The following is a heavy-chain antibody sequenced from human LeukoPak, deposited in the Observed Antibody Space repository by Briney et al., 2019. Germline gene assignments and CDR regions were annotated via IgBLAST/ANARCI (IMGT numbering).Heavy chain of an antibody. D-gene: IGHD2-2*01. Sequence: SETLSLTCTVSGGSISSGGYYWSWIRQDPGKGLEWIGYIYYSGSTYYNPSLKSRVTISVDTSKNQFSLKLSSVTAADTAVYYCARPVTKGDIVLVPAAPGWLYWGQGTLVTVSS. CDR1: GGSISSGGYY. CDR3: ARPVTKGDIVLVPAAPGWLY. CDR2: IYYSGST. J-gene: IGHJ4*02. V-gene: IGHV4-31*03.